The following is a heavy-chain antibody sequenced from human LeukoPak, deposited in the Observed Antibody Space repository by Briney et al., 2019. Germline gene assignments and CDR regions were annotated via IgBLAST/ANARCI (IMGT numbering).Heavy chain of an antibody. V-gene: IGHV3-23*01. CDR1: GFTFSNYA. J-gene: IGHJ4*02. Sequence: GGSLRLSCAASGFTFSNYAMNWVRQAPGKGLEWASGISGSGGSTYYADSVKGRFTISRDNSKNTLYLQMNSLRAEDTAVYYCATSGWYQGIDYWGQGTLVTVSS. D-gene: IGHD6-19*01. CDR2: ISGSGGST. CDR3: ATSGWYQGIDY.